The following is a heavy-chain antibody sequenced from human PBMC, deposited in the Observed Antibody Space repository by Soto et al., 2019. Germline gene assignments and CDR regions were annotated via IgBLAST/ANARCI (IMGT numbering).Heavy chain of an antibody. CDR1: GFTFSSYA. Sequence: GSLRLSCAASGFTFSSYAMLWVRQAPGKGLEWVAVISYDGSNKYYADSVKGRFTISRDNSKNTLYLQMNSLRAEDTAVDYCARDSSSSGLSLDYWGQGTLVTVSS. CDR3: ARDSSSSGLSLDY. D-gene: IGHD6-6*01. J-gene: IGHJ4*02. V-gene: IGHV3-30-3*01. CDR2: ISYDGSNK.